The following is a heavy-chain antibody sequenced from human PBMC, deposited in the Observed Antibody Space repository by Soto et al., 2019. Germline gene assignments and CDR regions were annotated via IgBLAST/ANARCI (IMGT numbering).Heavy chain of an antibody. CDR2: IYYSGST. J-gene: IGHJ3*02. V-gene: IGHV4-39*01. CDR3: PGQYGSDAFDI. Sequence: QLQLQESGPGLVKPSETLSLTCTVSGGSISSSSYYWGWIRQPPGRGLEWMGSIYYSGSTYNPSRKSRVTISVDTSKNQFSLNLSSVTAADTALYYCPGQYGSDAFDIWGQGTMVTVSS. CDR1: GGSISSSSYY. D-gene: IGHD4-17*01.